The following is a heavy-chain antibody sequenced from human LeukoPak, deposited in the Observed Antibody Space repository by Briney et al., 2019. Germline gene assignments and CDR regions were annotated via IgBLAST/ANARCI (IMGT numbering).Heavy chain of an antibody. CDR1: GGSFSGYY. CDR2: INHSGST. Sequence: SETLSLTCAVYGGSFSGYYWSRIRQPPGKGLEWIGEINHSGSTNYNPSLKSRVTISVDTSKNQFSLKLSSVTAADTAVYYCARPRPRDGYNRDAFDIWGQGTMVTVSS. D-gene: IGHD5-24*01. V-gene: IGHV4-34*01. J-gene: IGHJ3*02. CDR3: ARPRPRDGYNRDAFDI.